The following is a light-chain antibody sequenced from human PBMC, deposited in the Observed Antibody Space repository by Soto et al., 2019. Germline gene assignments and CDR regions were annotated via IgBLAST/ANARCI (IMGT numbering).Light chain of an antibody. Sequence: EIVLTQSPGTLSLFPGERATLSCRASQTVADTFLSWYQQKPGQAPRLLIYGAFNRATGIPDRFIGGGSATDFTLTISRLEPEDFAVYYCQQFGDSRLTFGGGTKVEI. CDR3: QQFGDSRLT. J-gene: IGKJ4*01. CDR2: GAF. CDR1: QTVADTF. V-gene: IGKV3-20*01.